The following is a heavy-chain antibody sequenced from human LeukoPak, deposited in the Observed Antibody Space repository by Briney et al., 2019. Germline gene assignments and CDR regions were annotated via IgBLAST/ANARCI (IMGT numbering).Heavy chain of an antibody. CDR2: IYSGGST. CDR3: ARGQQGPDMDV. Sequence: GGSLRLSCAASGFTVSSNYMSWVRQAPGKGLEWVSVIYSGGSTYCADSVKGRFTISRDNSKNTLYLQMNSLRAEDTAVYYCARGQQGPDMDVWGKGTTVTVSS. V-gene: IGHV3-53*01. J-gene: IGHJ6*03. CDR1: GFTVSSNY.